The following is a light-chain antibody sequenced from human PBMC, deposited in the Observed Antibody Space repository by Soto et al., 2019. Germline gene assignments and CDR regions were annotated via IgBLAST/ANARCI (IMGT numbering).Light chain of an antibody. CDR1: QSVSSY. V-gene: IGKV3-11*01. CDR2: DAS. J-gene: IGKJ4*01. Sequence: EIVLTQSPATLSLSPGERATLSCRASQSVSSYLAWYQQKPGQAPRLLIYDASNRATGSPARFSGSGSGTDFTLTISSLEPKDFAVYYCQQRSNWPRTFGGGTKVEIK. CDR3: QQRSNWPRT.